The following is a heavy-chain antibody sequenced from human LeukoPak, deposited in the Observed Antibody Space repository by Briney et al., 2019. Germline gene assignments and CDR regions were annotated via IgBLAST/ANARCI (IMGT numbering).Heavy chain of an antibody. CDR3: ARSSGYSSSWSLYYFDY. Sequence: GRSLRLSCAASGFTFSSYAMHWVRQAPGKGLEWVAVISYDGSIKYYADSVKGRFTISRDNSKNTLYLQMNSLRAEDTVVYYCARSSGYSSSWSLYYFDYWGQGTLVTVSS. CDR1: GFTFSSYA. J-gene: IGHJ4*02. V-gene: IGHV3-30-3*01. D-gene: IGHD6-13*01. CDR2: ISYDGSIK.